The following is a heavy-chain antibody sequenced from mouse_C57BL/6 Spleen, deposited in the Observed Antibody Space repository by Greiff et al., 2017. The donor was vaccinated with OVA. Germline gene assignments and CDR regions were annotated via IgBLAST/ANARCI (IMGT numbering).Heavy chain of an antibody. CDR3: ARRWDSYYFDY. D-gene: IGHD4-1*01. V-gene: IGHV1-82*01. CDR2: IYPGDGDT. J-gene: IGHJ2*01. CDR1: GYAFSSSW. Sequence: QVHVKQSGPELVKPGASVKISCKASGYAFSSSWMNWVKQRPGKGLEWIGRIYPGDGDTNYNGKFKGKATLTADKSSSTAYMQLSSLTSEDSAVYFCARRWDSYYFDYWGQGTTLTVSS.